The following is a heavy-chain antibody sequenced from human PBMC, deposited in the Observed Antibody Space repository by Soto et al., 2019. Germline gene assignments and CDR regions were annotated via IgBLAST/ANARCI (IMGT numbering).Heavy chain of an antibody. J-gene: IGHJ6*02. CDR1: GFTFTSSA. D-gene: IGHD1-26*01. CDR2: IVVGSGNT. V-gene: IGHV1-58*01. Sequence: QMQLVQSGPEVKKPGTSVKVSCKASGFTFTSSAVQWVRQARGQRLEWIGWIVVGSGNTNYAQQFQERVTITREMSTSTAYMDLSSLRSEDTAVYYCAAPAGGGSYYGMRYYYYGMDVWGQGTTVTVSS. CDR3: AAPAGGGSYYGMRYYYYGMDV.